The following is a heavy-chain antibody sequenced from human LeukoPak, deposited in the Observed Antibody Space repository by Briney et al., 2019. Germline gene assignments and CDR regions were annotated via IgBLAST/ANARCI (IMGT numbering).Heavy chain of an antibody. J-gene: IGHJ4*02. CDR1: GFTFSSYG. Sequence: GGTLRLSCAASGFTFSSYGMNWVRQAPGKGLEWVSSISSSSSYIYYADSVKGRFTISRDNAKNSLYLQMNSLRAEDTAVYYCAREEYSSSIFDYWGQGTLVTVSS. D-gene: IGHD6-13*01. CDR3: AREEYSSSIFDY. CDR2: ISSSSSYI. V-gene: IGHV3-21*01.